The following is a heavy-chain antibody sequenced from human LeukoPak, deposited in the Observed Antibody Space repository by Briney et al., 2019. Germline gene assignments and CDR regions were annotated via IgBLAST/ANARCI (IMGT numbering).Heavy chain of an antibody. CDR1: GFTFSSYA. CDR3: AKSGLLSGSYTFDY. V-gene: IGHV3-23*01. J-gene: IGHJ4*02. D-gene: IGHD1-26*01. CDR2: TSGSGGST. Sequence: GGSLRLSCAASGFTFSSYAMSWVRQAPGKGLEWVSATSGSGGSTYYADSVKGRFTISRDNSKNTLYLQMNSLRAEDTAVYYCAKSGLLSGSYTFDYWGQGTLVTVSS.